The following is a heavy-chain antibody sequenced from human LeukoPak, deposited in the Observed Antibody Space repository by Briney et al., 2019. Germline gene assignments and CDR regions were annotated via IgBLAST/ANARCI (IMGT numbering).Heavy chain of an antibody. CDR1: GFTFSSYS. CDR2: ISSSSSYI. Sequence: GGSLRLSRAASGFTFSSYSMNWVRQAPGKGLEWVSSISSSSSYIYYADSVKGRFTISRDNAKNSLYLQMNSLRAEDTAVYYCARDLGQYYDTSDNWFDPWGQGTLVTVSS. J-gene: IGHJ5*02. D-gene: IGHD3-22*01. CDR3: ARDLGQYYDTSDNWFDP. V-gene: IGHV3-21*01.